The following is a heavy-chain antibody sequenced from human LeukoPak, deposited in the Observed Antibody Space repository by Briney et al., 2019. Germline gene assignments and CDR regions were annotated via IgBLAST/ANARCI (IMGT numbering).Heavy chain of an antibody. CDR2: ISYDGSNK. J-gene: IGHJ4*02. CDR1: GFTFSSYG. CDR3: AKHRQKVATKGPFDY. V-gene: IGHV3-30*18. D-gene: IGHD5-12*01. Sequence: GRSLRLSCAASGFTFSSYGMHWVRQAPGKGLEWVAVISYDGSNKYYADSVKGRFTIPRDNSKNTPDLQKNGLGADDPVLYYCAKHRQKVATKGPFDYWGQGTLVTVSS.